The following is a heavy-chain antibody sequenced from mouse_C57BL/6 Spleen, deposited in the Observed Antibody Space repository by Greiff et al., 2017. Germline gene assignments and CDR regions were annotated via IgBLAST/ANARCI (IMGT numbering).Heavy chain of an antibody. J-gene: IGHJ3*01. CDR1: GYSITSGYD. Sequence: EVQGVESGPGMVKPSQSLSLTCTVTGYSITSGYDWHWIRHFPGNKLEWMGYISYSGSTNYNPSLKCRISITHDTSKNHFFLKLNSVTTEDTATYYCARADYDVSFAYWGQGTLVTVSA. CDR2: ISYSGST. CDR3: ARADYDVSFAY. D-gene: IGHD2-4*01. V-gene: IGHV3-1*01.